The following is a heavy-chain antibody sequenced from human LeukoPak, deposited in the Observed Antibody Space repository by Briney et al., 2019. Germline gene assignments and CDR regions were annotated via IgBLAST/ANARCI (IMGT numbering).Heavy chain of an antibody. CDR2: INQSGST. J-gene: IGHJ3*02. Sequence: PSETLSLTCAVYSGSFSNYYWSWIRQPPGKGLEWIGEINQSGSTNYNPSLKSRVTISVDTSKNHFSLKLSSVTAADTAVYYCARDRDFIAAAPRDAFDIWGQGTMVTVSS. CDR1: SGSFSNYY. V-gene: IGHV4-34*01. CDR3: ARDRDFIAAAPRDAFDI. D-gene: IGHD6-13*01.